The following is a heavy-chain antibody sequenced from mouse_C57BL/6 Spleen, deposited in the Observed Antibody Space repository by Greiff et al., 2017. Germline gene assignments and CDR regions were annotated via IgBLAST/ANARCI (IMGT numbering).Heavy chain of an antibody. CDR2: IYPGSGNT. D-gene: IGHD2-1*01. CDR3: ARRENGTGYFDY. V-gene: IGHV1-76*01. J-gene: IGHJ2*01. CDR1: GYTFTDYY. Sequence: QVQLQQSGAELVRPGASVKLSCKASGYTFTDYYINWVKQRPGQGLEWIARIYPGSGNTYYNEKFKGKATLTAEKSSSTAYMQLSSLTSEDSAVYFCARRENGTGYFDYWGQGTTLTVSS.